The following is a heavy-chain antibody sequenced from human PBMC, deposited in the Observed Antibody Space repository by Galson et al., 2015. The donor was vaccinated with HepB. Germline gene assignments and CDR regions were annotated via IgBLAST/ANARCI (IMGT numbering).Heavy chain of an antibody. CDR3: ALNGGYGSGNN. CDR1: GFTFSYYN. CDR2: INNNNSSI. V-gene: IGHV3-21*01. D-gene: IGHD3-10*01. Sequence: SLRLSCAASGFTFSYYNMNWVRQAPGKGLEWVSSINNNNSSIYYAASVKGRFTISRDNTKNSLYLQMNSLRVEDTAVYYCALNGGYGSGNNWGQGTLVTVSS. J-gene: IGHJ4*02.